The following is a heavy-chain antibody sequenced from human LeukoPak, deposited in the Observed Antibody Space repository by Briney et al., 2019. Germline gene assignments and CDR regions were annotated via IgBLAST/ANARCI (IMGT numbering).Heavy chain of an antibody. J-gene: IGHJ4*02. V-gene: IGHV3-30-3*01. CDR3: ARVGGYYDSSGYPDY. D-gene: IGHD3-22*01. CDR2: ISYDGSNK. CDR1: GFTISSYA. Sequence: GGSLRLSCTASGFTISSYAMNWVRQAPGKGLEWVAVISYDGSNKYYADSVKGRSTISRDNSKNTLYLQMNSLRAEDTAVYYCARVGGYYDSSGYPDYWGQGTLVTVSS.